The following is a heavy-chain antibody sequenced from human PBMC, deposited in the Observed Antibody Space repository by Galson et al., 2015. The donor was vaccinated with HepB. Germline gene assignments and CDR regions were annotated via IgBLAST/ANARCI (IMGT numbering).Heavy chain of an antibody. CDR1: GYTFSSYS. D-gene: IGHD2-15*01. Sequence: SVKVSCKASGYTFSSYSITWVRQAPGQGLEWMGWISAYNHNTTYAQKLQGRVIMTTDTSTSTAYMELRGLRSDDTAVYYCARGALIVVVDATPNNWFDPWGQGTLVIVSS. CDR3: ARGALIVVVDATPNNWFDP. V-gene: IGHV1-18*01. J-gene: IGHJ5*02. CDR2: ISAYNHNT.